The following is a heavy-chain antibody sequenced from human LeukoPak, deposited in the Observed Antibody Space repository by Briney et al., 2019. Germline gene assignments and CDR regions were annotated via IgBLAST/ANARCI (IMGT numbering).Heavy chain of an antibody. V-gene: IGHV3-48*03. CDR3: ARDRAQTDFPAAMRYYYYGMDV. CDR2: ISSSGSTI. D-gene: IGHD3/OR15-3a*01. J-gene: IGHJ6*02. Sequence: GGSLRLSPAHSRFTFCISEMNSGRPAPGKGLEWVSYISSSGSTIYYADSVKGRFTISRDNAKNSLYLQMNSLRAEDTAVYYCARDRAQTDFPAAMRYYYYGMDVWGQGTTVTVSS. CDR1: RFTFCISE.